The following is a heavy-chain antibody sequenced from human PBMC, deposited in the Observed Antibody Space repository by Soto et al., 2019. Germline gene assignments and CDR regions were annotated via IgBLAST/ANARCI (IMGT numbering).Heavy chain of an antibody. CDR1: GGSISSSNW. V-gene: IGHV4-4*02. J-gene: IGHJ4*02. CDR2: INHSGYT. Sequence: QVQLQESGPGLVKASGTLSLTCDVSGGSISSSNWWSWVRQPPGKGLEWIGEINHSGYTDYNPSLKSRVTISVDKSKNQFSLNLNSVTAADTAVNYCARLLRYFDWPRYYFDYWGQGALVTVSS. D-gene: IGHD3-9*01. CDR3: ARLLRYFDWPRYYFDY.